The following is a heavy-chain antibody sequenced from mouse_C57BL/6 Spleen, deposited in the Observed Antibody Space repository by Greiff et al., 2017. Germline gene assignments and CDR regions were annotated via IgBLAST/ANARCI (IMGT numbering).Heavy chain of an antibody. CDR1: GYTFTSYW. D-gene: IGHD2-14*01. Sequence: QVQLQQPGAELVKPGASVKLSCKASGYTFTSYWMHWVKQRPGRCLEWIGRIDPNSGGTKYNEKFKSKATLTVDKPSSTAYMQLSSLTSEDSAVYYCAIYRSYAMDYWGQGTSVTVSS. V-gene: IGHV1-72*01. J-gene: IGHJ4*01. CDR3: AIYRSYAMDY. CDR2: IDPNSGGT.